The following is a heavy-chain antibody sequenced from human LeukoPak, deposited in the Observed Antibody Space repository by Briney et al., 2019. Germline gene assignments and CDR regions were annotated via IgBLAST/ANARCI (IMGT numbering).Heavy chain of an antibody. J-gene: IGHJ4*02. Sequence: PSETLSLTCTVSGGSITSYYWSYIRQPAGKGLEWIGRIHTSGSTNSNPSLKSRVTMSVDTSKNQFSLKLSSVTAADTAIYYCAREFSGTSIAARVFDSWGQGTLVTVSS. CDR1: GGSITSYY. D-gene: IGHD6-6*01. V-gene: IGHV4-4*07. CDR3: AREFSGTSIAARVFDS. CDR2: IHTSGST.